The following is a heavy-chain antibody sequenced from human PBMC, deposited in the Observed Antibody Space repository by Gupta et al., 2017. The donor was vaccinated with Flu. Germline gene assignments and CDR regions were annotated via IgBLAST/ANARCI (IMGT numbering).Heavy chain of an antibody. Sequence: VQLQTAGSGLVKPSQTLSITCANSGDSVPNNYGVAWNWIRRSPSRGLEWLGRTYYRSKWYNDYAVSVKSRIIIKPDTSKNKFSLQLTSVIPEDTAVYYCARGQYSGFDLWGQGALVTVSS. J-gene: IGHJ4*02. CDR3: ARGQYSGFDL. CDR1: GDSVPNNYGVA. CDR2: TYYRSKWYN. V-gene: IGHV6-1*02. D-gene: IGHD1-26*01.